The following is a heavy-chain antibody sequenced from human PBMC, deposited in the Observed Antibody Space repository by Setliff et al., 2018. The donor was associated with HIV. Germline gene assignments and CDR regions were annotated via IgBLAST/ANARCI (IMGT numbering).Heavy chain of an antibody. Sequence: SVKVSCKASGVTYRNYAVNWVRQAPGQGLEWMGAISRFLNTTTYAHNFQGGVTITADESTSTAYMELSSLRSEDTAVDYCARVAAADIYYDSSGYLDYWGQGTLVTVSS. J-gene: IGHJ4*02. CDR3: ARVAAADIYYDSSGYLDY. CDR1: GVTYRNYA. V-gene: IGHV1-69*13. D-gene: IGHD3-22*01. CDR2: ISRFLNTT.